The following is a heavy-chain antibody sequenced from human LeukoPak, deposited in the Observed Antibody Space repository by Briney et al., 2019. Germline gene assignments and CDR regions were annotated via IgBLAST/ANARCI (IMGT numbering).Heavy chain of an antibody. Sequence: KPSETLSLTCTVSGGSISGYYWSWIRQPPGKGLEWIGYIYYSGNTNYNPSLKSRVTISVDTSKNQFSLKLSSVTAADTAVYYCAREVGGTGAAFDIWAKGQWSPSLQ. CDR3: AREVGGTGAAFDI. V-gene: IGHV4-59*01. CDR2: IYYSGNT. D-gene: IGHD1-26*01. J-gene: IGHJ3*02. CDR1: GGSISGYY.